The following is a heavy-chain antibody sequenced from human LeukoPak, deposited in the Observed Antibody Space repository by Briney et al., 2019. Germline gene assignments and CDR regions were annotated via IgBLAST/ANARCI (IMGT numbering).Heavy chain of an antibody. CDR2: ISSSSSYT. V-gene: IGHV3-11*06. CDR3: ARVGPPSYAMDV. D-gene: IGHD3-16*01. CDR1: GFTFSDYY. J-gene: IGHJ6*02. Sequence: PGGSLRLSCAASGFTFSDYYMSWIRQAPGKGLEWASYISSSSSYTNDADSVKGRFTISRDNAKNALFLQMISLRAEDTAVYYCARVGPPSYAMDVWGQGTTVTVSS.